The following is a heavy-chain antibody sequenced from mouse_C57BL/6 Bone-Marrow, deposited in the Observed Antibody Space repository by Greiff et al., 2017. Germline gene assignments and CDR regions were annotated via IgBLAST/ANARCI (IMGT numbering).Heavy chain of an antibody. V-gene: IGHV5-9-1*02. D-gene: IGHD2-5*01. CDR3: TREDYYSNYYYAMDY. J-gene: IGHJ4*01. CDR2: ISSGGDYI. CDR1: GFTFSSYA. Sequence: EVKLMESGEGLVKPGGSLKLSCAASGFTFSSYAMSWVRQTPEKRLEWVAYISSGGDYIYYADTVKGRFTISRDNARNTLYLQMSSLKSEDTAMYYCTREDYYSNYYYAMDYWGQGTSVTVSS.